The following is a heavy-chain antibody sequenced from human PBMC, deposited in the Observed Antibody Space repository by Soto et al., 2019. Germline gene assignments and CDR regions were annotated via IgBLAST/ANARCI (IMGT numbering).Heavy chain of an antibody. CDR1: GGSISSGGYY. CDR3: ARVYYGSGSYPFFDP. CDR2: IYYSGST. V-gene: IGHV4-31*03. J-gene: IGHJ5*02. Sequence: QVQLQESGPGLVKPSQTLSLTCTVSGGSISSGGYYWSWIRQHPGKGLEWIGYIYYSGSTYYNPSPKSRVTISVDTSKNQFSLKLSSVTAADTAVYYCARVYYGSGSYPFFDPWGQGTLVTVSS. D-gene: IGHD3-10*01.